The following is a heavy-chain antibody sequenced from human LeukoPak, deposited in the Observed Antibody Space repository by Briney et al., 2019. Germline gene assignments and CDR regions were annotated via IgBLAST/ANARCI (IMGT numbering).Heavy chain of an antibody. CDR1: GFTVSSNH. V-gene: IGHV3-53*01. J-gene: IGHJ4*02. D-gene: IGHD4-17*01. Sequence: GGSLRLSCAASGFTVSSNHMSWVRQAPGKGLEWVSVIYSGGSTDYADSVKGRFTISRDILKNTLYLQMNSLRAEDTAVYYCAKLSGYGDYVDYWGQGTLVTVSS. CDR3: AKLSGYGDYVDY. CDR2: IYSGGST.